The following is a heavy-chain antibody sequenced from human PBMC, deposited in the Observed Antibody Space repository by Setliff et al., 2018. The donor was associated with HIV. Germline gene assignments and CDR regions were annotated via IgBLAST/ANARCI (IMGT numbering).Heavy chain of an antibody. CDR2: IHQSGTA. D-gene: IGHD1-26*01. J-gene: IGHJ4*01. CDR3: ARQVGEGKWYLDS. V-gene: IGHV4-39*01. CDR1: GVSVNNDDDY. Sequence: SETLSLTCAVSGVSVNNDDDYWGWIRQPPGKGLEWIAIIHQSGTAHKRPSLKSRVTISIDTSENLFSLKLSGVTAADTAIYYCARQVGEGKWYLDSWGHGTLVTVS.